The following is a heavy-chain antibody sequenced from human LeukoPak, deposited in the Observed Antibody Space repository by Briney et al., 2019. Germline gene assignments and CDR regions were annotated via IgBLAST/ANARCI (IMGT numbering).Heavy chain of an antibody. V-gene: IGHV4-39*07. Sequence: TSETLSLTCTVSGDSISSSGYYWGWIRQSPAKGLEWIGSIYYGGTSYYNPSLKSRVTISVDTSKNQFSLKLSSVTAADTAVYYCAREGRSSPAIGVDWGQGTLVTVSS. CDR2: IYYGGTS. CDR1: GDSISSSGYY. J-gene: IGHJ4*02. CDR3: AREGRSSPAIGVD. D-gene: IGHD6-19*01.